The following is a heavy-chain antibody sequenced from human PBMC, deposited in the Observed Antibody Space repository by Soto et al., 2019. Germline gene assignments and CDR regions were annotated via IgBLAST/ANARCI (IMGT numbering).Heavy chain of an antibody. Sequence: ASVKVSCKASGYTFTSYGISWVRQAPGQGLEWMGWISAYNGNTNYAQKLQGRVTMTTDTSTSTAYMELRSLRSDDTAVYYCARVKGCGGDCYQYDYGMDVWGQGTTITVSS. CDR2: ISAYNGNT. V-gene: IGHV1-18*01. D-gene: IGHD2-21*02. CDR3: ARVKGCGGDCYQYDYGMDV. J-gene: IGHJ6*02. CDR1: GYTFTSYG.